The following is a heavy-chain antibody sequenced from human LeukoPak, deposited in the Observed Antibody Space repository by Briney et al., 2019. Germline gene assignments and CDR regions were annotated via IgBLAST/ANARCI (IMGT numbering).Heavy chain of an antibody. CDR2: IYPGDSDT. D-gene: IGHD2-15*01. CDR1: GYSFTSYW. CDR3: ARPLRFFRDAFDI. J-gene: IGHJ3*02. V-gene: IGHV5-51*01. Sequence: GESLKISCKGSGYSFTSYWIGWVRQMPGKGLEWMGIIYPGDSDTRYSPSFQGQVTISADKSISTAYLQWSSLKASDTAMYYCARPLRFFRDAFDIWGQGTMVTVSS.